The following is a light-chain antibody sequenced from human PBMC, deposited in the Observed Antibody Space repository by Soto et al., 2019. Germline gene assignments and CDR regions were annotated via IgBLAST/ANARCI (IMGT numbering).Light chain of an antibody. V-gene: IGKV1-13*02. CDR2: DAS. CDR3: QQLKSYPFT. Sequence: AIHLTQSPSSLSASVGDRVTITCRASQGISSALAWYQHKPGRPPRVLIYDASSLQSGVPSRFSGSESGTECTLTISSLQPEDSGTYYCQQLKSYPFTFGKGTRLEIK. CDR1: QGISSA. J-gene: IGKJ5*01.